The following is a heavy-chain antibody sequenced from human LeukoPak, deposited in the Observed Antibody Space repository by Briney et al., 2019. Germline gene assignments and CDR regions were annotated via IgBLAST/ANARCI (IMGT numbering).Heavy chain of an antibody. V-gene: IGHV3-23*01. J-gene: IGHJ4*02. CDR2: IIGSGGIT. CDR3: AKNHTDGYLDY. CDR1: VFSFSSYG. D-gene: IGHD5-24*01. Sequence: GGSLRLSCAASVFSFSSYGMRWVRQAPGKGLEWVAAIIGSGGITYYADSVKGRFTISRDNSKNTLYLQMNSLRAEDTAIYYCAKNHTDGYLDYWGQGTLVTVSS.